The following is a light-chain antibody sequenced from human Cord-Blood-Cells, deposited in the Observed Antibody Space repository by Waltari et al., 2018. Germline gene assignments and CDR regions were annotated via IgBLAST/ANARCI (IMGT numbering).Light chain of an antibody. J-gene: IGKJ1*01. CDR3: QQYNNWPPVT. V-gene: IGKV3-15*01. Sequence: EIVMTQSPATLSVSPGERATLSCRASQSVSSNLAWYQQKPGQAPRLLIYGASTRATCITARFSCSGSGTEFTLTISSLQSEDFAVYYCQQYNNWPPVTFGQGTKVEIK. CDR1: QSVSSN. CDR2: GAS.